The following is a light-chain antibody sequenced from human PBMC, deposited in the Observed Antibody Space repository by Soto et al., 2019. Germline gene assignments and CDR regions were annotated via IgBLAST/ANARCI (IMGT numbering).Light chain of an antibody. CDR2: GAS. J-gene: IGKJ2*01. CDR1: QIISSTY. CDR3: QHYATSLYT. V-gene: IGKV3-20*01. Sequence: DIVLTQSPGTLSLSPGERATLSCRASQIISSTYLGWYQQKPGQAPRLLIYGASSRATGIPDRFSGSGSGTDFTLTISRLEPEDFAVYYCQHYATSLYTFGQGTKLEIK.